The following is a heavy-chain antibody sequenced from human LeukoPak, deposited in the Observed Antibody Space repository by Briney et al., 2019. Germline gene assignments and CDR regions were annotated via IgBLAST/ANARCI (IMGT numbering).Heavy chain of an antibody. CDR2: IYPRGST. CDR3: AREKGNSYGYDY. Sequence: PSETLSLTCAVSGGSISSGSYSWSWIRQPPGKGLEWIGYIYPRGSTYYNPSLKSRVILSLDKSANQFSLKLSSVTAADTAVYYCAREKGNSYGYDYWGQGTLVTVSS. J-gene: IGHJ4*02. V-gene: IGHV4-30-2*01. CDR1: GGSISSGSYS. D-gene: IGHD5-18*01.